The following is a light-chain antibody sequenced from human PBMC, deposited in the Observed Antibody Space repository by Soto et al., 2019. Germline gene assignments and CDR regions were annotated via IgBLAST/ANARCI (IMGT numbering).Light chain of an antibody. J-gene: IGKJ1*01. CDR3: QQYGSSPPWT. CDR1: QSVSSSY. CDR2: GAS. V-gene: IGKV3-20*01. Sequence: EIVLTQSPGTLSLSPGERATLSCRTSQSVSSSYLAWYQQKPGQAPRLVIYGASSRATGIPDRFSGRGSGTDFTLTISRLEPEDFAVYYCQQYGSSPPWTFGQGTKVEIK.